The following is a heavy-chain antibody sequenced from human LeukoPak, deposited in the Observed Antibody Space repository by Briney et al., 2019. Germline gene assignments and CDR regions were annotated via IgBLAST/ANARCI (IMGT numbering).Heavy chain of an antibody. CDR2: IYSSGST. CDR3: ARARGLNADNGWFDP. V-gene: IGHV4-31*02. CDR1: GDSIRDSGFY. Sequence: SQTLSLTCFVSGDSIRDSGFYWSWIRQVPGMGLGWIGYIYSSGSTSFNPSLESGVSISLDTPKNQFSLKLTSVTAADRAVYYCARARGLNADNGWFDPWGQGTLVTVSS. J-gene: IGHJ5*02. D-gene: IGHD1-1*01.